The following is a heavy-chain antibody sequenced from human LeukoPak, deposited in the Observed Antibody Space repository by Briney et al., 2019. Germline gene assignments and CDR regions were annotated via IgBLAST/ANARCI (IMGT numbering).Heavy chain of an antibody. D-gene: IGHD5-12*01. V-gene: IGHV3-66*01. CDR3: ARDQDSGYGDAFDI. Sequence: GGSLRLSCAASGFTVSSNYMNWVRQAPGKGLEWVSVIYSGGTTYYADAVKGRFTISRDNSKNTLYLQMNFLRAEDTAVYYCARDQDSGYGDAFDIWGQGTMVTVSS. J-gene: IGHJ3*02. CDR2: IYSGGTT. CDR1: GFTVSSNY.